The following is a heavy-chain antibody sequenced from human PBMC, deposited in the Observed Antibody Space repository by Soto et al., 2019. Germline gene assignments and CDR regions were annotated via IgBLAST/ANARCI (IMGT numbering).Heavy chain of an antibody. CDR2: MNPNSGDT. D-gene: IGHD3-10*01. CDR1: GYTFTSYE. V-gene: IGHV1-8*01. Sequence: QVRLVQSGAEVKKPGASVKVSCKASGYTFTSYEINWVRQATGQGLEWMGWMNPNSGDTGYAQKFQGRVTXTXNXXISTAYMELSSLRSEDTAVYYCARGELLWFGELLRWGQGTLVTVSS. J-gene: IGHJ4*02. CDR3: ARGELLWFGELLR.